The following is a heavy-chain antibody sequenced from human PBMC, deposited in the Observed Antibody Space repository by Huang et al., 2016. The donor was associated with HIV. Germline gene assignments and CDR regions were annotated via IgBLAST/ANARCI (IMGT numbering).Heavy chain of an antibody. CDR2: INHSDNT. CDR3: ARRYNGRRDY. D-gene: IGHD3-10*02. CDR1: GGSFSGYY. V-gene: IGHV4-34*02. J-gene: IGHJ4*02. Sequence: QVQLEQWGAGLLKASATLSLTCAAYGGSFSGYYWNWLRQAPGKGLEWAREINHSDNTNYNPALMSRVNMSEDTSKSQYSLYRTSLSAADKGTYVCARRYNGRRDYWGRGTLVTVDS.